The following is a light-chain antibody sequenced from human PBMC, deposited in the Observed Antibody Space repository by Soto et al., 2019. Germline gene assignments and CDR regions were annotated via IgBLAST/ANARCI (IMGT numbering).Light chain of an antibody. V-gene: IGKV3-15*01. CDR3: QQYHYWPPGIT. CDR1: QTVNTN. Sequence: IVMTQSPATLSVSPGERATLSCRASQTVNTNLAWYQQKPGQAPRLLIYDASTRATGIPARFSGSGSGTGFTLTISGLQSEDFAVYDCQQYHYWPPGITFGGGTKVEIK. CDR2: DAS. J-gene: IGKJ4*01.